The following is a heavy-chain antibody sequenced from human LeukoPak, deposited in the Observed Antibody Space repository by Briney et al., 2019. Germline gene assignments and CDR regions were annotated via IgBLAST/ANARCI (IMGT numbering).Heavy chain of an antibody. CDR1: GFTFSSYW. Sequence: GGSLRLSCAASGFTFSSYWMSWVRQAPGKGLEWVANIKQDGSERYYVDSVKGRFTISRDNAKNSLYLQMNSLRAEDTAVYYCARLPPCSRTSCYTFDYWGQGTLVTVSS. CDR3: ARLPPCSRTSCYTFDY. D-gene: IGHD2-2*02. V-gene: IGHV3-7*01. CDR2: IKQDGSER. J-gene: IGHJ4*02.